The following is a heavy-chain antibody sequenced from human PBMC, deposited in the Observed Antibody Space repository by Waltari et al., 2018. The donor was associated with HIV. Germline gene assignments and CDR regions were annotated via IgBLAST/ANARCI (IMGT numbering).Heavy chain of an antibody. D-gene: IGHD2-8*01. V-gene: IGHV3-48*01. CDR1: GFTCSYYS. J-gene: IGHJ4*02. CDR3: ARVNGYYFDY. CDR2: ISSSSSPT. Sequence: EVQLVESGGGLVQPGGSLRLSCAASGFTCSYYSLTWVRQAPGKGLEWVSHISSSSSPTNYADSVKGRFTISRDNAKNSLYLQMNTLRVEDTAVYYCARVNGYYFDYWGQGTPVTVSS.